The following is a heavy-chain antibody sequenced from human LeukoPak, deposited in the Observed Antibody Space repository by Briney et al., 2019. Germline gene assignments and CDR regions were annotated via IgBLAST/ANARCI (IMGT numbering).Heavy chain of an antibody. CDR3: ARTQPRGFYFDY. Sequence: SETLSLTCAVSGYSISSGYYWGWIRQPPGKGLEWIGSIYHSGSTYYNPSLKSRVTISVDTSKNQFSLKLSSVTAADTAVYYCARTQPRGFYFDYWGQGTLVTVSS. D-gene: IGHD3-10*01. CDR2: IYHSGST. CDR1: GYSISSGYY. V-gene: IGHV4-38-2*01. J-gene: IGHJ4*02.